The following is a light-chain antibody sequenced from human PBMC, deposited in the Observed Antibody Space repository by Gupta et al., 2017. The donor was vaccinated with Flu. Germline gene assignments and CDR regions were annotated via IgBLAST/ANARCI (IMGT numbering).Light chain of an antibody. Sequence: SVLPHPPSASRTPGQSVTISCSGSSSNVGSNTVNWYQQPPGTAPKRLIYSNKQRPSGVPDRFPASRSGTSASLAISGLQSENEADYYCAARDDSLTGVLGGGTKLT. CDR3: AARDDSLTGV. J-gene: IGLJ2*01. CDR2: SNK. V-gene: IGLV1-44*01. CDR1: SSNVGSNT.